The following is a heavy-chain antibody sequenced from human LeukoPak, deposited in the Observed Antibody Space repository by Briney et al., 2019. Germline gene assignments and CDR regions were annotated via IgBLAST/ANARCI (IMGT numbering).Heavy chain of an antibody. V-gene: IGHV3-74*01. CDR2: IKSDGIT. CDR1: GFTFSSYW. D-gene: IGHD3-22*01. CDR3: ARAPSEIGGYYPEYFRH. J-gene: IGHJ1*01. Sequence: PVGSLRLSCAASGFTFSSYWMHWVRQAPGKGLVWVSRIKSDGITNYADSVKGRFTISRDNAKNTVSLKMNSLREEDTGVYYCARAPSEIGGYYPEYFRHWGQGTLVTVSS.